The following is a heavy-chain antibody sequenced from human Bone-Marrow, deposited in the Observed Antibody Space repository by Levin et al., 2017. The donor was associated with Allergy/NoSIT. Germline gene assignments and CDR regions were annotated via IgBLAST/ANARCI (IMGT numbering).Heavy chain of an antibody. J-gene: IGHJ6*02. CDR3: AKASLVRRYGVAMDV. CDR2: ISWNSGIK. V-gene: IGHV3-9*01. Sequence: GGSLRLSCAPSGFNFDDYAMFWVRQGPGKGLEWVAGISWNSGIKGYADSVKGRFTISRDNVKHSLFLDMSGLTPEDAALYHCAKASLVRRYGVAMDVWGQGTTVIVSS. CDR1: GFNFDDYA. D-gene: IGHD3-9*01.